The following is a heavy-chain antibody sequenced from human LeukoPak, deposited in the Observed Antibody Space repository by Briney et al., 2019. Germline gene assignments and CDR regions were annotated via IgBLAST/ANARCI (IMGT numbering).Heavy chain of an antibody. Sequence: SETLSLTCTVSGGSISSTSYYWSWIRQPPGKGLEWIGYIYYSGSTYYNPSLKSRVTISVDTSKNQFSLKLSSVTAADTAVYYCARGHIVVVTAPGGWFDPWGQGTLVTVSS. V-gene: IGHV4-30-4*01. J-gene: IGHJ5*02. D-gene: IGHD2-21*02. CDR3: ARGHIVVVTAPGGWFDP. CDR1: GGSISSTSYY. CDR2: IYYSGST.